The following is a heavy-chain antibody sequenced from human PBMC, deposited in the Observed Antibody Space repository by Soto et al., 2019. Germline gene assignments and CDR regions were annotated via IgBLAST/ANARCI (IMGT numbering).Heavy chain of an antibody. Sequence: VASVKVSCKASGYTFTGYYMHWVRQAPGQGLEWMGWINPNSGGTNYAQKFQGWVTMTRDTSISTAYMGLSRLRSDDTAVYYCARARIAAAGPYDAFDIWGQGTMVTVSS. J-gene: IGHJ3*02. CDR1: GYTFTGYY. V-gene: IGHV1-2*04. D-gene: IGHD6-13*01. CDR2: INPNSGGT. CDR3: ARARIAAAGPYDAFDI.